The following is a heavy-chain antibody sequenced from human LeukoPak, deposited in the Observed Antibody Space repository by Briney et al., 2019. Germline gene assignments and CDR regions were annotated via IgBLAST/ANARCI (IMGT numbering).Heavy chain of an antibody. Sequence: GGSLRLSCAASGFTFDDYAMHWVRQAPGKGLEWVSSISYTGTYIYYADSVKGRFTISRDNAQNSLYLQMNSLRAEDTAIYYCVRDRGTYRPIDYWGQGTLVTVSS. J-gene: IGHJ4*02. D-gene: IGHD1-26*01. CDR2: ISYTGTYI. CDR3: VRDRGTYRPIDY. V-gene: IGHV3-21*04. CDR1: GFTFDDYA.